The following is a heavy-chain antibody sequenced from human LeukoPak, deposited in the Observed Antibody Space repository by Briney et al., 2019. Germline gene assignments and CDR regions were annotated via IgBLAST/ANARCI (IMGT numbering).Heavy chain of an antibody. CDR2: ISRSSTYI. CDR3: ARDLGESGSFPPNDY. V-gene: IGHV3-21*01. J-gene: IGHJ4*02. Sequence: PGGSLRLSSAGSTFTFSSHYIHWVRQAPGKGLEWVSSISRSSTYIYFADSVKGRFTISRDNAKNSVYLHMSSLRAEDTAVYFCARDLGESGSFPPNDYWGQGTLVTVSS. CDR1: TFTFSSHY. D-gene: IGHD1-26*01.